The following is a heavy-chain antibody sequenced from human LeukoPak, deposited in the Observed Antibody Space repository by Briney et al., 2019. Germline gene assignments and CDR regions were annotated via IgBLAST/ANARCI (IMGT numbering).Heavy chain of an antibody. CDR1: GGTFSSYA. J-gene: IGHJ5*02. D-gene: IGHD3-22*01. CDR3: ARGGYYDSSGYYRRNWFDP. Sequence: SMKVSCKASGGTFSSYAISWVRQAPGQGLEWMGRIIPIFGTANYAQKFQGRVTITTDESTSTAYMELSSLRSEDTAVYYCARGGYYDSSGYYRRNWFDPWGQGTLVTVSS. V-gene: IGHV1-69*05. CDR2: IIPIFGTA.